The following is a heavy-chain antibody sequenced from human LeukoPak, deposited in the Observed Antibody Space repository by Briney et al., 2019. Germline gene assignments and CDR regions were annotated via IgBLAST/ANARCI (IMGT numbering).Heavy chain of an antibody. J-gene: IGHJ4*02. D-gene: IGHD2-21*01. CDR1: GYSISSGYY. Sequence: SETLSLTCTVSGYSISSGYYWGWIRQPPGKGLEWIGSIYHSGSTYYNPSLKSRVTISVDTSKNQFSLKLSSVTAADTAVYYCARSPIQASYWGYFDYWGQGTLVTVSS. CDR2: IYHSGST. V-gene: IGHV4-38-2*02. CDR3: ARSPIQASYWGYFDY.